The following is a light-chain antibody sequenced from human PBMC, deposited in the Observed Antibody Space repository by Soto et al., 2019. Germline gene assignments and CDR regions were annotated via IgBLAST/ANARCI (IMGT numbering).Light chain of an antibody. CDR1: SSDVGGYNF. CDR3: SSYAGSNIVV. V-gene: IGLV2-8*01. Sequence: QSALTQPPSASGSPGQSVTISCTGTSSDVGGYNFVSWYQQHPGKAPKLMIYEVSERPSGVPDRFSGSKSGNTASLTVSGLHAEEEADYYCSSYAGSNIVVFGGGTKVTVL. J-gene: IGLJ2*01. CDR2: EVS.